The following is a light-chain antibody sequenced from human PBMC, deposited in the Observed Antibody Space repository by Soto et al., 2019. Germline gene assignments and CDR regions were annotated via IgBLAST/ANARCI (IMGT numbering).Light chain of an antibody. CDR3: LLSFSGVEV. CDR2: DTS. V-gene: IGLV7-46*01. J-gene: IGLJ2*01. CDR1: TGAVTSGHY. Sequence: QAVVTQEPSLTVSPGGTVTLTCGSSTGAVTSGHYPYWFQQRPGQAPRTLISDTSNRHSWTPARFSGSLLRGKAALTLSGSQPADEADYYCLLSFSGVEVFGGGTKLTVL.